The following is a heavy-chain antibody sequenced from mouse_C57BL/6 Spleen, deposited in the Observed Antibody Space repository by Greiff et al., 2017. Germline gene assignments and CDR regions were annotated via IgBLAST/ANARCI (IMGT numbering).Heavy chain of an antibody. CDR2: ISSGSSTI. Sequence: EVQLVESGGGLVKPGGSLKLSCAASGFTFSDYGMHWVRQAPEKGLEWVAYISSGSSTIYYADTVKGRFTISRDNAKNTLFLQMTSLRSEDTAMYYCARQCGGFDYWGQGTTLTVSS. V-gene: IGHV5-17*01. J-gene: IGHJ2*01. CDR1: GFTFSDYG. CDR3: ARQCGGFDY. D-gene: IGHD6-1*01.